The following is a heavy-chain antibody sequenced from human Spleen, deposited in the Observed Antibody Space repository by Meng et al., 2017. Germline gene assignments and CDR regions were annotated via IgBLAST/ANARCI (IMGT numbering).Heavy chain of an antibody. J-gene: IGHJ4*02. D-gene: IGHD1-26*01. V-gene: IGHV4-4*01. CDR3: ARDVALELPSD. CDR2: IYHSGST. Sequence: APGLVNLAGTLSPPFVVSGPSITNDNWGTWLRQPPGKGLEWIGEIYHSGSTNYNPSLRGRVTMSVDKSKNQFSLKLISMTAADTAVYFCARDVALELPSDWGQGTLVTVSS. CDR1: GPSITNDNW.